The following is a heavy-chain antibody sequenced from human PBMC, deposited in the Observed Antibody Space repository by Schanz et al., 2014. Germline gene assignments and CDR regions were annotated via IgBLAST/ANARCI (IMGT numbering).Heavy chain of an antibody. J-gene: IGHJ4*02. CDR1: GFTFSTYW. D-gene: IGHD6-19*01. CDR3: AKGRDNTGWNHGDY. V-gene: IGHV3-7*01. Sequence: EVQLVESGGGLVQPGGSLRLSCAASGFTFSTYWMSWVRQAPGKGLEWVANIKQDESERSYVDSVKGLFTISRDNSRNTLFLQTESLRTEEAVVYRGAKGRDNTGWNHGDYWGQGTLVTVSS. CDR2: IKQDESER.